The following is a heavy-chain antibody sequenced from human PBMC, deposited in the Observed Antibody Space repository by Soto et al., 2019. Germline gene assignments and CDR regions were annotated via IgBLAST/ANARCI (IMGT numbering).Heavy chain of an antibody. CDR2: IKQDGSEK. D-gene: IGHD5-18*01. J-gene: IGHJ4*02. CDR1: GFTFSSYW. V-gene: IGHV3-7*01. Sequence: PGGSLRLSCAASGFTFSSYWMSWVRQAPGKGLEWVANIKQDGSEKYYVDSVKGRFTISRDNAKNSLYLQMNSLRAEDTAVYYCARTAMGKAKHFDYWGQGTLVTVSS. CDR3: ARTAMGKAKHFDY.